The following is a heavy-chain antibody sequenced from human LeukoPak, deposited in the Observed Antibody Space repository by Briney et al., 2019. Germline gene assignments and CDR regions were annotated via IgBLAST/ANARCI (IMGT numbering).Heavy chain of an antibody. J-gene: IGHJ5*02. CDR1: GGSVSSGSYY. CDR2: IYYSGST. D-gene: IGHD6-13*01. Sequence: PLETQSLTCTVSGGSVSSGSYYWTWVRQPPGKGLGWIGYIYYSGSTNYNPSLNSRVTISLDTSKNQFSLKLSSVTAADTAVFYCARGYSSIRGWFDPWGQGTPVTVSS. V-gene: IGHV4-61*01. CDR3: ARGYSSIRGWFDP.